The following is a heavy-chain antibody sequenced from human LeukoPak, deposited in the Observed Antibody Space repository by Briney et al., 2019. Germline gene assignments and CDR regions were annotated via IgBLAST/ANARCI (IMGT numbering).Heavy chain of an antibody. Sequence: SQTLSLTCAISGDSVSSNSAAWHWIRQSPSRGLEWLGRTYYRSKWYNDYAVSVKSRITINPDTSKNQFSLQLNSVTPEDTAVYYCARGETLDCTNGVCYPDAFDIWGQGTMVTVSS. J-gene: IGHJ3*02. D-gene: IGHD2-8*01. CDR1: GDSVSSNSAA. CDR3: ARGETLDCTNGVCYPDAFDI. V-gene: IGHV6-1*01. CDR2: TYYRSKWYN.